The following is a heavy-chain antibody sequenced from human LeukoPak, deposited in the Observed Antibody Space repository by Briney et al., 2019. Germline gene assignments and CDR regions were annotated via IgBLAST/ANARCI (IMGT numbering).Heavy chain of an antibody. CDR1: GGTFSSYA. CDR3: ARGPSTGSYYYYYMDV. J-gene: IGHJ6*03. CDR2: IIPIFGTA. Sequence: SVKVSCKASGGTFSSYAISWVRQAPGQGLEWMGGIIPIFGTANYAQKFRGRVTITADKSTSTAYMELSSLRSEDTAVYYCARGPSTGSYYYYYMDVWGKGTTVTVSS. D-gene: IGHD4-11*01. V-gene: IGHV1-69*06.